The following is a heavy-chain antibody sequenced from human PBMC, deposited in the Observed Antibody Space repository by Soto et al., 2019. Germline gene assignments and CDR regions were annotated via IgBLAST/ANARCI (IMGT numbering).Heavy chain of an antibody. V-gene: IGHV5-51*01. Sequence: GESLKISCQGSGNSFTRSWIGWVRQMPGKGLECMGIIYPADSDTRYSPSIQGQVTISADKSTSTAYLQWSSLKASDTAIYYCARREFGGDGFDIWGQGTMVTVSS. J-gene: IGHJ3*02. CDR1: GNSFTRSW. CDR2: IYPADSDT. D-gene: IGHD3-16*01. CDR3: ARREFGGDGFDI.